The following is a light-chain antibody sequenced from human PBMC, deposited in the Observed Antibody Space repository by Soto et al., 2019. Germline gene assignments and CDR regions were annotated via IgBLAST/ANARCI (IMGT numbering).Light chain of an antibody. CDR1: SSDVGGYNS. V-gene: IGLV2-14*01. J-gene: IGLJ2*01. CDR2: DNS. Sequence: QSALTQPASVSGSPGQSVTISCTGTSSDVGGYNSVSCYQQHPGKAPKLMIYDNSNRPSGLSNCFSGSKSGNPAYLTIPGLQAGDEADYYCSSSTSSSTPVVFGGGTKLTVL. CDR3: SSSTSSSTPVV.